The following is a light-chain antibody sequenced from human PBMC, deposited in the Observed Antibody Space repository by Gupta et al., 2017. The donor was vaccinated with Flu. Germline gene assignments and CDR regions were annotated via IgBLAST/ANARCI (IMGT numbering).Light chain of an antibody. V-gene: IGKV4-1*01. CDR3: QQNVNTPIT. CDR2: GAS. J-gene: IGKJ2*01. Sequence: QKPGQPPKLLIYGASTREYGVPYSFSGRGSGKDFTLTISGQQDEDVGVYYCQQNVNTPITFGRGTKLEI.